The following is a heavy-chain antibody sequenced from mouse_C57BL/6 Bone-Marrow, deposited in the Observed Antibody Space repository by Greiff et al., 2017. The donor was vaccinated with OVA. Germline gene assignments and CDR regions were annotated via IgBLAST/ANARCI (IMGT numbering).Heavy chain of an antibody. Sequence: QVQLQQPGTELVKPGASVKLSCKASGYTFTSYWMHWVKQRPGQGLEWIGNINPSNGGTNYNEKFKSKATLTVDKSSSTAYMQLSSLTSEDSAVYYCARDLLYYDYDAPFAYWGQGTLVTVSA. V-gene: IGHV1-53*01. CDR3: ARDLLYYDYDAPFAY. J-gene: IGHJ3*01. D-gene: IGHD2-4*01. CDR1: GYTFTSYW. CDR2: INPSNGGT.